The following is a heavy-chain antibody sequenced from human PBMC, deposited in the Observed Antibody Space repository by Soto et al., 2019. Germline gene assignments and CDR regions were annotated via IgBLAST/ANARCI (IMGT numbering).Heavy chain of an antibody. V-gene: IGHV3-11*01. Sequence: QVQLVESGGGLVRPGGSLRLSCAASGFTFRDYDMSWIRQAPGKGLGWVSCISSSGTATYYADSVKGRFTISRENAKNTLYVEMNRLRVEDTAVYYCARKGPRAARPNHWGQGTLVTVSS. CDR1: GFTFRDYD. CDR2: ISSSGTAT. CDR3: ARKGPRAARPNH. D-gene: IGHD6-6*01. J-gene: IGHJ5*02.